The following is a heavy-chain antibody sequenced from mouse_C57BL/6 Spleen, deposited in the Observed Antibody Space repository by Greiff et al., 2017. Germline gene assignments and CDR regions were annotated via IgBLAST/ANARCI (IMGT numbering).Heavy chain of an antibody. CDR2: ISNKANGYTT. D-gene: IGHD2-3*01. J-gene: IGHJ2*01. V-gene: IGHV7-3*01. CDR3: ARYRIEDGYYYFDY. CDR1: GFTFTDYY. Sequence: EVQGVESGGGLVQPGGSLSLSCAASGFTFTDYYMSWVRQPPGKGLEWLCFISNKANGYTTEYSASVKGRFTISRDNSKSILYLQMNALRAEDSATDYCARYRIEDGYYYFDYWGQGATLTVSS.